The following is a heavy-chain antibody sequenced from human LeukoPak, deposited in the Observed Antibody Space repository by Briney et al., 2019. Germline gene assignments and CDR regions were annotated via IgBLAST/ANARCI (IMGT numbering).Heavy chain of an antibody. Sequence: GGSLRLSCTASGFIFSNAWMSWVRQAPGKGLEWVSVIYSGGSTYYADSVKGRFTISRDNSKNTLYLQMNSLRAEDTAVYYCARDTYWGQGTLVTVSS. V-gene: IGHV3-66*01. CDR1: GFIFSNAW. CDR2: IYSGGST. J-gene: IGHJ4*02. CDR3: ARDTY.